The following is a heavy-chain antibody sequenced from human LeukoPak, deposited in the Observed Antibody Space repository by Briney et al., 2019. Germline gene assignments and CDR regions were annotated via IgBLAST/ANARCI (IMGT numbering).Heavy chain of an antibody. Sequence: GGSLRLSCAASGFTFSDYYMSWIRQAPGKGLEWVSYISSSGSTVYYADSVKGRFTISRDNAKNSLYLQMNSLRAEDTAVYYCARATYYDSSGYYGMVDPDYWGQGTLVTVSS. CDR1: GFTFSDYY. V-gene: IGHV3-11*01. CDR3: ARATYYDSSGYYGMVDPDY. CDR2: ISSSGSTV. J-gene: IGHJ4*02. D-gene: IGHD3-22*01.